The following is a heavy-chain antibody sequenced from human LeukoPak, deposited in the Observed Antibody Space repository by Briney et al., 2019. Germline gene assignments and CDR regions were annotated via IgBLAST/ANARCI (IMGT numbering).Heavy chain of an antibody. Sequence: ASVTVSCKASGYTFTVYYMHWVRQAPGQGLVWMGWINPNSGGTNYAQKFQGRVTMTRDTSISTAYMELSRLRSDDTAVYYCARVSEELAYCGGDCHPDAFDIWGQGTMVTVSS. CDR1: GYTFTVYY. V-gene: IGHV1-2*02. CDR2: INPNSGGT. D-gene: IGHD2-21*02. CDR3: ARVSEELAYCGGDCHPDAFDI. J-gene: IGHJ3*02.